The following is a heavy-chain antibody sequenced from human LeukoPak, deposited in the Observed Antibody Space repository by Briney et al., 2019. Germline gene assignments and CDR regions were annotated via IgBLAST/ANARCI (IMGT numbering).Heavy chain of an antibody. Sequence: SETLSLTCTVSGGSIRSYYWSWIRQPPGKGLEWIAEINHSGSTNYNPSLKSRVTISVDTSKNQFSLKLSSVTAADTAVYYCASEGFLVVPAAHSEYFQHWGQGTLVTVSS. V-gene: IGHV4-34*01. CDR2: INHSGST. J-gene: IGHJ1*01. CDR3: ASEGFLVVPAAHSEYFQH. D-gene: IGHD2-2*01. CDR1: GGSIRSYY.